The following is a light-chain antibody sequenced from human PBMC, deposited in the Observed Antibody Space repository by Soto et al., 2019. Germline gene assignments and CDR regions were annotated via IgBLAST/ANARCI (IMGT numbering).Light chain of an antibody. CDR3: SSYSSSSTLVV. J-gene: IGLJ2*01. Sequence: QSALTQPASVSGSPGQSITISCTGNSSDIGGYNYVSWYQLHPGKAPKLMIYEVTNRPSGVSNRFSGSKSGNSASLTISGLQAEDEADYYCSSYSSSSTLVVFGGGTKVTVL. V-gene: IGLV2-14*01. CDR1: SSDIGGYNY. CDR2: EVT.